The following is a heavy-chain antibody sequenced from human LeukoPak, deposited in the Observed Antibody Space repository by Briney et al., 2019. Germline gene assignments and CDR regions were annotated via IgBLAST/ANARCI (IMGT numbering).Heavy chain of an antibody. Sequence: GASVKVSCKASGYTFTCYDINWVRQATGQGLEWMGWMNPNSGNTGYAQKFQGRVTITRNTSISTAYMELSSLRAEDTAVYYCARGYAIAAAGTVPWYFDLWGRGTLVTASS. D-gene: IGHD6-13*01. CDR1: GYTFTCYD. CDR3: ARGYAIAAAGTVPWYFDL. CDR2: MNPNSGNT. J-gene: IGHJ2*01. V-gene: IGHV1-8*03.